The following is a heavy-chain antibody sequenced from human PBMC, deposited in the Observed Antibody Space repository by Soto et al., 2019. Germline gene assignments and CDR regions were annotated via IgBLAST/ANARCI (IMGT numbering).Heavy chain of an antibody. Sequence: ASVKVSCKASGYTFSSYGISWVRQAPGQGLEWLGWISAYNGNTHYAQKFQGRVTITRDMSTSTAYMELSSLRSEDTAVYYCAAGEDTADNWFDPWGQGTLVTVSS. CDR2: ISAYNGNT. CDR1: GYTFSSYG. D-gene: IGHD2-15*01. V-gene: IGHV1-18*01. CDR3: AAGEDTADNWFDP. J-gene: IGHJ5*02.